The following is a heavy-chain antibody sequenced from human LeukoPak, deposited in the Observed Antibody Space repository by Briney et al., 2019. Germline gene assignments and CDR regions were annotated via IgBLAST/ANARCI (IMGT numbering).Heavy chain of an antibody. CDR3: ARVGWNYEEVSWFDP. CDR2: INPNSGGT. J-gene: IGHJ5*02. CDR1: GYTFTGYY. D-gene: IGHD1-7*01. Sequence: GASVKVSCKASGYTFTGYYMHWVRQAPGQGLEWMGWINPNSGGTNYAQKFQGRVTMTRDTSISTAYMELSRLRSDDTAVYYCARVGWNYEEVSWFDPWGQGTLVTVSS. V-gene: IGHV1-2*02.